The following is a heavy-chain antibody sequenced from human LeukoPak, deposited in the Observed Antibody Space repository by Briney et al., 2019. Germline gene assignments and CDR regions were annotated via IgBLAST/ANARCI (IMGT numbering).Heavy chain of an antibody. V-gene: IGHV1-24*01. CDR1: GYTLTEFS. Sequence: SVKVSCKVSGYTLTEFSMHWVRQAPGKGLEWMGGFDPEDGETIYAQKFQGRVSMTEDTSTDTAYMELSSLRSEDTAVYYCATDLRRITIFWGYWGQGTLVTVSS. CDR3: ATDLRRITIFWGY. D-gene: IGHD3-9*01. J-gene: IGHJ4*02. CDR2: FDPEDGET.